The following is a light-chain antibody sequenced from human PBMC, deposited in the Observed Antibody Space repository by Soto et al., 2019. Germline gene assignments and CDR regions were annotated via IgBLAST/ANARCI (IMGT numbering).Light chain of an antibody. Sequence: QSVLTQPPSASGTPGQRVTISCSGSSSNIGSNTVNWYQQLPGTAPKLLIYSNNQRPSGVADRFSGSKSGTSASLANSGLQSEDEADYYCAAWDDSLNGVVFGGGTKLTVL. J-gene: IGLJ2*01. CDR1: SSNIGSNT. CDR3: AAWDDSLNGVV. CDR2: SNN. V-gene: IGLV1-44*01.